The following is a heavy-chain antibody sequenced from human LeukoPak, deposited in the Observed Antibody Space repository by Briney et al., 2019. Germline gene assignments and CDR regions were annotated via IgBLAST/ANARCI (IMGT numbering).Heavy chain of an antibody. CDR2: ISYDGSNK. D-gene: IGHD5-18*01. CDR3: ARDGIKDQVDTAMEGVDPGKNWFDP. Sequence: PGGSLRLSCAASGFTFSSYGMHWVCQAPGKGLEWVAVISYDGSNKYYADSVKGRFTISRDNSKNTLYLQMNSLRAEDTAVYYCARDGIKDQVDTAMEGVDPGKNWFDPWGQGTLVTVSS. CDR1: GFTFSSYG. V-gene: IGHV3-30*03. J-gene: IGHJ5*02.